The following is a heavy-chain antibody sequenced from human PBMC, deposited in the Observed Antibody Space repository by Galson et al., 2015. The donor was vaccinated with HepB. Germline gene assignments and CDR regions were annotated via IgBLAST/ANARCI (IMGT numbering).Heavy chain of an antibody. CDR1: GDSVSSNSAA. CDR3: ARDLGGTVDY. Sequence: CAISGDSVSSNSAAWNWIRQSPSRGLEWLGKTYYRSKWFDAYAISVKSRITISPDISKNQFSLQLSSVTPEDTALYYCARDLGGTVDYWGQGTLVTVSS. V-gene: IGHV6-1*01. CDR2: TYYRSKWFD. J-gene: IGHJ4*02. D-gene: IGHD2-15*01.